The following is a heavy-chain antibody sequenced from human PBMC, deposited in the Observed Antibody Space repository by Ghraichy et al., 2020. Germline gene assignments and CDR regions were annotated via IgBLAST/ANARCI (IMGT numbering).Heavy chain of an antibody. V-gene: IGHV4-39*01. CDR1: GGSISGSSYY. D-gene: IGHD2-21*02. Sequence: SETLSLTCTVSGGSISGSSYYWGCILQPQGQGREWKGSLYDSGSNYYNPAIKSRVTISVDTSKNQFSLKLSSVTAADTAVYYCARIVVVTAFDPWGQGTLVTFSS. CDR3: ARIVVVTAFDP. CDR2: LYDSGSN. J-gene: IGHJ5*02.